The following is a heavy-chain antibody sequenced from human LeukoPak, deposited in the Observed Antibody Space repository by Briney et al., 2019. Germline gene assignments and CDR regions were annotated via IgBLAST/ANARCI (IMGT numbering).Heavy chain of an antibody. V-gene: IGHV4-39*01. CDR3: ARLPRATARPEGIDY. CDR1: GDSISSGGYY. CDR2: IYYSGSA. D-gene: IGHD6-6*01. Sequence: PSETLSLTCTVSGDSISSGGYYWGWIRQPPGKGLEYIGNIYYSGSAYYNPSLKSRVTISVDTSKNQFSLKLSSVTAADTAVYYCARLPRATARPEGIDYWGQGTLVTVSS. J-gene: IGHJ4*02.